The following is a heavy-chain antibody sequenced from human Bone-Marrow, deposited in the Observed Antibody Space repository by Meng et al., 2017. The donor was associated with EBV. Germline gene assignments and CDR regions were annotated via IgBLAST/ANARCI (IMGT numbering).Heavy chain of an antibody. D-gene: IGHD7-27*01. CDR3: ARGGDEGWFDP. J-gene: IGHJ5*02. Sequence: QVHVVQLGSELKKPGASVKVSCQASGYTFTSYAMKWVRQAPGQGLEWMGWINTNTGNPTYAQGFTGRYVFSLDTSVSTAYLQISSLKAEDTAVYYCARGGDEGWFDPWGQGTLVTVSS. V-gene: IGHV7-4-1*02. CDR1: GYTFTSYA. CDR2: INTNTGNP.